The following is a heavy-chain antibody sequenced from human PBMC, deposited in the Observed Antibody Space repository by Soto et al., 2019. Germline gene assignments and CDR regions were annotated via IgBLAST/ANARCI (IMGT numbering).Heavy chain of an antibody. CDR1: GGSISSYY. J-gene: IGHJ4*02. CDR3: ARMNYYDTSGYPFDY. CDR2: IYFRGTT. V-gene: IGHV4-59*01. Sequence: XXTLSLPFTVSGGSISSYYCRWILQPPGKGLEWIGYIYFRGTTDYNPSLKSRVTMSADTSKNQFSLKLNSVTAADTAVYYCARMNYYDTSGYPFDYWGQGMMVTVSS. D-gene: IGHD3-22*01.